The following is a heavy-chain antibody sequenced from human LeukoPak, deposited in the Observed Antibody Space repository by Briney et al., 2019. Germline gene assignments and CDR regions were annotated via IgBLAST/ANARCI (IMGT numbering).Heavy chain of an antibody. CDR2: INHSGST. CDR1: GGHFRGYY. CDR3: VRRRGYGAKLKLRFDY. V-gene: IGHV4-34*01. D-gene: IGHD6-25*01. J-gene: IGHJ4*02. Sequence: PSETLSLTCAVYGGHFRGYYWSWIRQPPGKGLEWIGEINHSGSTNYNPSIKSRVTISVDTSKNQFSLKLSSVPAADTAVYYCVRRRGYGAKLKLRFDYWGQGTLVTVSS.